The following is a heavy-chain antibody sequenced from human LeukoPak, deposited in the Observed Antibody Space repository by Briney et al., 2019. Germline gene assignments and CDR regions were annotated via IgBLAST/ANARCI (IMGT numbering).Heavy chain of an antibody. Sequence: GGSLRLSCAASGFTFDDSPMHWVRQAPGKGLEWVSGINWNSGNIGYADSVKGRFTISRDNAKNSLYLQMNSLRAEDTALYYCAKDPRQGIAAAGTRGYWGQGTLVTVSS. V-gene: IGHV3-9*01. CDR1: GFTFDDSP. CDR2: INWNSGNI. J-gene: IGHJ4*02. D-gene: IGHD6-13*01. CDR3: AKDPRQGIAAAGTRGY.